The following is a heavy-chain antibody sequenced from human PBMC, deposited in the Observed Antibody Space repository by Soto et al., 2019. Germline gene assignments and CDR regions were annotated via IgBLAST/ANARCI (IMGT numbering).Heavy chain of an antibody. CDR3: AYRALYSGSYWDGGYFDY. J-gene: IGHJ4*02. V-gene: IGHV2-5*02. CDR2: IYRDDDK. CDR1: GFALYTSGVG. D-gene: IGHD1-26*01. Sequence: QIALEASGPTRVKPTQTLAVTCTFSGFALYTSGVGVGWIRQPPGKALEWLAVIYRDDDKRYSPSLKSRLTITKDTSKNQEVLTITNMDPVDTATYYCAYRALYSGSYWDGGYFDYWGQGTLVTVSS.